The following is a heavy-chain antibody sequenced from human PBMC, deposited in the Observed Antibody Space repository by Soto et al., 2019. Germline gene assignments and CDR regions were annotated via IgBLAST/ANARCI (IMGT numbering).Heavy chain of an antibody. Sequence: QVQLVQSGAEVKKPGSSVKDFFKASVGTLSSYSINWMRQAPGQGLEWTGEIINIFGTANYAQKFQVRVTMTADEYTGTAYMELSSLRYEESAVYYCARGGGRNFRGIDYWGQGTLVTVSS. D-gene: IGHD1-26*01. CDR3: ARGGGRNFRGIDY. CDR1: VGTLSSYS. CDR2: IINIFGTA. J-gene: IGHJ4*02. V-gene: IGHV1-69*01.